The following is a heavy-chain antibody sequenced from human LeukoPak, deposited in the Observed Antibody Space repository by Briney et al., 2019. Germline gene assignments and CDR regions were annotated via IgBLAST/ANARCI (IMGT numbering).Heavy chain of an antibody. CDR1: GFTFSSYA. V-gene: IGHV3-30-3*01. D-gene: IGHD6-19*01. CDR3: TGAFQHSIAVAGTTPYYFDY. CDR2: ISYDGSNK. J-gene: IGHJ4*02. Sequence: RSGGSLRLSCAASGFTFSSYAMHWVRQAPGKGLEWVAVISYDGSNKYYADSVKGRFTISRDNSKNTLYLQMNSLRAEDTAVYYCTGAFQHSIAVAGTTPYYFDYWGQGTLVTVSS.